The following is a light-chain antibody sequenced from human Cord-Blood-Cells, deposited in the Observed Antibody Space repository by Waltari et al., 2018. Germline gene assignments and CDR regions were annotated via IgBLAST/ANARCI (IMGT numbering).Light chain of an antibody. J-gene: IGKJ1*01. CDR2: AAS. CDR3: QQSYSTPQT. Sequence: DIQLTQSPSSLSASVGDRVTITCRASQSISSYLNWYQQKPGKAPKLLIYAASSFQSGVPSRFSGSGSGTDFTLTISSLQPEDFATYYCQQSYSTPQTFGQGTQVEIK. V-gene: IGKV1-39*01. CDR1: QSISSY.